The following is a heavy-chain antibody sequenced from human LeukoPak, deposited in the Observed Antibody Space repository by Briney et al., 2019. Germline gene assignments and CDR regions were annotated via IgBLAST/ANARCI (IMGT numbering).Heavy chain of an antibody. J-gene: IGHJ6*03. V-gene: IGHV4-4*07. CDR3: ARDVVGATRPYYYYMDV. CDR1: GGSISSYY. CDR2: IYTSGST. D-gene: IGHD1-26*01. Sequence: SETLSLTCTVSGGSISSYYWSWIRQPAGKGLEWIGRIYTSGSTNYNPSLKSRVTMSVDTSKNQFSLKLSSVTAADTAVYYCARDVVGATRPYYYYMDVWGKGTTVTVSS.